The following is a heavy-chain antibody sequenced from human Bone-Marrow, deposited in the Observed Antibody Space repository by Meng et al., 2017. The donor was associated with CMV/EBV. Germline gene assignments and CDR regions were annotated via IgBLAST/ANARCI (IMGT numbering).Heavy chain of an antibody. CDR1: GYTFTSYG. D-gene: IGHD2-2*01. Sequence: ASVKVSCKASGYTFTSYGISWVRQAPGQGLEWMGWISAYNGNTNYAQKLQGRVTMTTDTSTSTAYMELRSLRSDDTAVYYCAKDAAPPPVRYCSSTSCKYYYYGMDVWGQGTTVAVSS. CDR2: ISAYNGNT. V-gene: IGHV1-18*01. CDR3: AKDAAPPPVRYCSSTSCKYYYYGMDV. J-gene: IGHJ6*02.